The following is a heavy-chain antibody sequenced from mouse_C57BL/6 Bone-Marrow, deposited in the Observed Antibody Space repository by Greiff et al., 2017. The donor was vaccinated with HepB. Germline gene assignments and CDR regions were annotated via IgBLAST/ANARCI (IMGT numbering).Heavy chain of an antibody. CDR3: ARPHYYGSSLGY. CDR2: IDPANGNT. V-gene: IGHV14-3*01. CDR1: GFNIKNTY. D-gene: IGHD1-1*01. Sequence: EVQLQESVAELVRPGASVKLSCTASGFNIKNTYMHWVKQRPEQGLEWIGRIDPANGNTKYAPKFQGKATITADPSSNTAYLQLSSLTAEDTAIYYCARPHYYGSSLGYWGQGTTLTVSS. J-gene: IGHJ2*01.